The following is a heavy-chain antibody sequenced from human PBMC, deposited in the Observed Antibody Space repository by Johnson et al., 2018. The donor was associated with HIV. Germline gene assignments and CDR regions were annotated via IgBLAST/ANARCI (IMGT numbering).Heavy chain of an antibody. J-gene: IGHJ3*02. D-gene: IGHD6-6*01. CDR2: ISYDGSNK. CDR3: ARATRSSSSGRHDAFDI. Sequence: QVQLVESGGGVVQPGRSLRLSCAAAGFSFSAYAMHWVRQAPGKGLEWVAVISYDGSNKYYADSVKGRFTISRDNSKNTLYLQMNSLRAEDTAVYYCARATRSSSSGRHDAFDIWGRGTMVTVSS. V-gene: IGHV3-30*04. CDR1: GFSFSAYA.